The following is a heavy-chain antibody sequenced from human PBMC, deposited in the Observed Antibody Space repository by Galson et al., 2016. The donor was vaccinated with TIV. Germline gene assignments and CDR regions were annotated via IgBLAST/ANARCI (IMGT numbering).Heavy chain of an antibody. V-gene: IGHV3-21*01. D-gene: IGHD1-7*01. Sequence: SLRLSCAVSGFTFSSYSMNWVRQAPGKGLEWVASISTTSNYIYYADSVKGRFTISRDNAEDSLYLQINSLRAEDTDLYYCARRGNYFADAFDIWGQGTMVTVSS. CDR3: ARRGNYFADAFDI. CDR1: GFTFSSYS. CDR2: ISTTSNYI. J-gene: IGHJ3*02.